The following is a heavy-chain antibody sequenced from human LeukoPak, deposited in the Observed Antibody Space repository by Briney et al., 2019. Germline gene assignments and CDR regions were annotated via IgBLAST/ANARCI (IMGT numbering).Heavy chain of an antibody. CDR2: INHSRST. J-gene: IGHJ4*02. Sequence: SATLSLTCAVYGGSFRCYYRSWIRQPPGKGLEWIGEINHSRSTNYNPSLKSRVTISADTSKNQFSLKLSSVTAADTAVYYCARTDIPDYSGSYDIWGQGTLVTVSS. D-gene: IGHD1-26*01. CDR3: ARTDIPDYSGSYDI. V-gene: IGHV4-34*01. CDR1: GGSFRCYY.